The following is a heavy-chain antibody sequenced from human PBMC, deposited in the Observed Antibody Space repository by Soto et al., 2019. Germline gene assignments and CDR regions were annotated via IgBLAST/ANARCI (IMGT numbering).Heavy chain of an antibody. CDR2: MSYDGSNK. V-gene: IGHV3-30-3*01. Sequence: QVQLVESGGGVVQPGRSLRLSCAASGFTFSSYAMRWVRQAPGKGLEWVAVMSYDGSNKYYADSVKGRFTISRDNSKNTLYLQMNSLRAEDTAVYYCARNGGDCSSTSCYGYYYYGMDVWGQGTTVTVSS. D-gene: IGHD2-2*01. CDR3: ARNGGDCSSTSCYGYYYYGMDV. CDR1: GFTFSSYA. J-gene: IGHJ6*02.